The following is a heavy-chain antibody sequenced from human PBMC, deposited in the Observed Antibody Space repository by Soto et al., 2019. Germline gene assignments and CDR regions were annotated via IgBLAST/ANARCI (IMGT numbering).Heavy chain of an antibody. J-gene: IGHJ6*02. D-gene: IGHD2-21*01. CDR2: IYSGGST. V-gene: IGHV3-53*01. CDR1: GFTVSSNY. CDR3: ASSSPHCGGDCYYYGMDV. Sequence: GGSLRLSCAASGFTVSSNYMSWVRQAPGKGLEWVSVIYSGGSTYYADSVKGRFTISRDNSKNTLYLQMNSLRAEDTAVYYCASSSPHCGGDCYYYGMDVWGQGTTVTVSS.